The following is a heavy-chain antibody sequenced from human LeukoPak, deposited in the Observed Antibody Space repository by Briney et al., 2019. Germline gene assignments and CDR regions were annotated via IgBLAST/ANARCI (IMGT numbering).Heavy chain of an antibody. CDR2: ISYDGSNK. D-gene: IGHD3-22*01. Sequence: PGGSLRLSCAAFGFTFSSYAMHWVRQAPGKGLEWVAVISYDGSNKYYADSVKGRFTISRDNSKNTLYLQMNSLRTEDTAVFYCARDFAHDTNGYPTYYFDDWGQGTLVTVSS. J-gene: IGHJ4*02. CDR3: ARDFAHDTNGYPTYYFDD. CDR1: GFTFSSYA. V-gene: IGHV3-30*04.